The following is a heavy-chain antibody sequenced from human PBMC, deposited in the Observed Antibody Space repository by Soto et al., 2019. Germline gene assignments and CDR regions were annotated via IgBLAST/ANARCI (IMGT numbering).Heavy chain of an antibody. J-gene: IGHJ4*02. D-gene: IGHD3-3*01. CDR3: ARDKRDLRFLEWSYYFDF. CDR2: ISYDGSNK. V-gene: IGHV3-30-3*01. CDR1: GFTFISYA. Sequence: GGSLRLSCAASGFTFISYAMHWVRQAPGKGLEWVAVISYDGSNKYYADSVKGRFTISRDNSKNTLYLQMNSLRAEDTAVYYCARDKRDLRFLEWSYYFDFWGQGTLVTVSS.